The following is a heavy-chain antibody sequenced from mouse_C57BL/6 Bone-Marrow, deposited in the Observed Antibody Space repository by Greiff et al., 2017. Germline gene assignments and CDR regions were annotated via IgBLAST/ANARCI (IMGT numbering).Heavy chain of an antibody. CDR2: IDPENGDT. Sequence: VQLQQSGAELVRPGASVQLSCTASGFNIKDDYMHWVKQRPEQGLEWIGWIDPENGDTEYASKFQGKATITADTSSNTAYLQLSSLTSEDTAVYYCTPFWYFDVWGTGTTVTVSA. J-gene: IGHJ1*03. CDR1: GFNIKDDY. V-gene: IGHV14-4*01. CDR3: TPFWYFDV.